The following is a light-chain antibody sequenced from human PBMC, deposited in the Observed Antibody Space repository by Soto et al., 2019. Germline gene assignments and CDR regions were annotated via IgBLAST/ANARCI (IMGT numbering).Light chain of an antibody. V-gene: IGKV1-5*03. J-gene: IGKJ2*01. CDR2: KAA. CDR1: QSISNW. Sequence: DIQMTQSPSTLSASVGDRVTITCRASQSISNWLAWYKHKPGKAPKLLIYKAATLQSGVPSRFSGSGSGADFTLTIRSLQPDDFGTSYCQQYTSYYTFGQGTKLEIK. CDR3: QQYTSYYT.